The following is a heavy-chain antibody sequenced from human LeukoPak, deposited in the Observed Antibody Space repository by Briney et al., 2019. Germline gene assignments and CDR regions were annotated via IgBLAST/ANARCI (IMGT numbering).Heavy chain of an antibody. V-gene: IGHV1-69*05. J-gene: IGHJ6*03. CDR2: IIPIFGTA. CDR1: GGTFSSYA. D-gene: IGHD3-16*01. CDR3: ARVGFGYYYYYMDV. Sequence: ASVKVSCKASGGTFSSYAISWVRQAPGQGLEWMGGIIPIFGTANYAQKFQGRVTITTGESTSTAYMELSSLRSEDTAVYYCARVGFGYYYYYMDVWGKGTTVTVSS.